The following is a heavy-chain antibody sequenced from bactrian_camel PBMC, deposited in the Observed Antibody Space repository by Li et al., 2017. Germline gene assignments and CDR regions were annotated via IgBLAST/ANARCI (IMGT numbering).Heavy chain of an antibody. CDR3: AADGGATYPTYDY. CDR2: INSAGGST. Sequence: QLVESGGGLVQPGGSLRLSCAASGFTFSNYWMYWVRQAPGKGLEWVSTINSAGGSTYCADSVKGRFTSSRDNAKNTVYLQMSSLKPEDTAMYYCAADGGATYPTYDYWGQGTQVTVS. CDR1: GFTFSNYW. D-gene: IGHD7*01. J-gene: IGHJ4*01. V-gene: IGHV3S1*01.